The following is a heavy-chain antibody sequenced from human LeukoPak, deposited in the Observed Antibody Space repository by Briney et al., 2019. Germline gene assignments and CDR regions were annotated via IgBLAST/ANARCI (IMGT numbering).Heavy chain of an antibody. CDR2: IYYSGST. Sequence: PSETLSLTCTVSGGSISSYYWSWIRQPPGKGLEWIGYIYYSGSTNYNPSLKSRVTISVDTSKNQFSLKLSSVTAADTAVYYCARDVNGDYYFDYWGQGTLVTVSS. V-gene: IGHV4-59*01. CDR1: GGSISSYY. J-gene: IGHJ4*02. CDR3: ARDVNGDYYFDY. D-gene: IGHD4-17*01.